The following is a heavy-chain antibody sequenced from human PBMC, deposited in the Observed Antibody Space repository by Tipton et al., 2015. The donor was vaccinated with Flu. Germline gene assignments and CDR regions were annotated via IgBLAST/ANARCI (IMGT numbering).Heavy chain of an antibody. CDR1: GYGFTSYW. J-gene: IGHJ6*03. Sequence: QLVQSGAEVKKPGESLKISCKGSGYGFTSYWIGWVRQMPGKGLEWMGIIYPGDSGTRYSPSFQGQVTISADKSISTAYLQWSSLKASDTAMYYCARHVDQQVPNRGDYYYYYMDVWGKGTTVTVSS. CDR3: ARHVDQQVPNRGDYYYYYMDV. V-gene: IGHV5-51*01. CDR2: IYPGDSGT. D-gene: IGHD1/OR15-1a*01.